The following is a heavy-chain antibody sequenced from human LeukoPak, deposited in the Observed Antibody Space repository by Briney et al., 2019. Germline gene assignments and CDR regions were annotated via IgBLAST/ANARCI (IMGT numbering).Heavy chain of an antibody. J-gene: IGHJ4*02. D-gene: IGHD3-22*01. V-gene: IGHV1-2*02. Sequence: GATVKVSCKASGYTFTGYYMHWVRQAPGQGLEWMGWINPNSGGTNCAQKFQGRATMTRDTSISTAYMELSRLRSDDTAVYYCASEMIVVVNRDYWGQGTLVTVSS. CDR1: GYTFTGYY. CDR3: ASEMIVVVNRDY. CDR2: INPNSGGT.